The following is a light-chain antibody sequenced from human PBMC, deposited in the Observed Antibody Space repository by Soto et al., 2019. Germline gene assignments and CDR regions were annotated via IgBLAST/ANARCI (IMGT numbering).Light chain of an antibody. V-gene: IGKV1-39*01. J-gene: IGKJ2*01. CDR3: QQSYGTLYT. CDR2: AAS. CDR1: QRISSH. Sequence: DIQMTQSPSSLSASVGGRVTITCRASQRISSHLNWYQQKPGKAPKLLIYAASSLQSGVPSRFSGSGSGTHFTLTISSLQPEDFATYYCQQSYGTLYTFGQGTKVEI.